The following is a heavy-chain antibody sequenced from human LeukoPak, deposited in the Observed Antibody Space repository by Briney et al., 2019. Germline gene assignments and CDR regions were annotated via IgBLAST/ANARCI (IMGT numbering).Heavy chain of an antibody. V-gene: IGHV4-34*01. CDR2: INHSGST. J-gene: IGHJ4*02. D-gene: IGHD3-9*01. CDR1: GGSFSGYY. Sequence: KPSETLSLTCAVYGGSFSGYYWSWIRQPPGKGLEWIGEINHSGSTNYNPSLKSRVTISVDTSKNQFSLKLSSVTAADTAVYYCARQLLYYDILTGYYTHTNFDYWGQGTLVTVSS. CDR3: ARQLLYYDILTGYYTHTNFDY.